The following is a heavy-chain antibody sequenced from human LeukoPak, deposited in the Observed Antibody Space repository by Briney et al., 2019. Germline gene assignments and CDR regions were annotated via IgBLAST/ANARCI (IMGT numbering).Heavy chain of an antibody. CDR1: GITFNNAW. V-gene: IGHV3-15*01. J-gene: IGHJ6*03. CDR2: IKSKSDGGKP. CDR3: TTDDLVVIPAGSKSYYYYYMGV. Sequence: GGSLRLSCTAAGITFNNAWLSWVRQAPGKGLEWIGHIKSKSDGGKPDYAAPVKGRFTISRDDLKNTLFLQMSSLKTEDTAVYYCTTDDLVVIPAGSKSYYYYYMGVWGRGTTVTVSS. D-gene: IGHD2-2*01.